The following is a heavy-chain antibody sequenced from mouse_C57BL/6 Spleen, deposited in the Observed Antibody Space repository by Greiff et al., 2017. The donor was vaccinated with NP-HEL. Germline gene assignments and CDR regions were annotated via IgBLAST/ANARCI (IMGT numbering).Heavy chain of an antibody. Sequence: EVMLVESEGGLVQPGSSMKLSCTASGFTFSDYYMAWVRQVPEKGLEWVANINYDGSSTYYLDSLRSRFIISRDNAKNILYLQMSSLKSEYTATYYCARDGNGFDYWGQGTTLTVSS. D-gene: IGHD4-1*01. V-gene: IGHV5-16*01. CDR2: INYDGSST. CDR1: GFTFSDYY. J-gene: IGHJ2*01. CDR3: ARDGNGFDY.